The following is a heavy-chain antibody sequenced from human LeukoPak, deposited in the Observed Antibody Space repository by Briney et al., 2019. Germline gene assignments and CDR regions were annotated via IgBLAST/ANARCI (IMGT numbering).Heavy chain of an antibody. D-gene: IGHD3-22*01. V-gene: IGHV1-69*05. CDR3: ARDYYDSSGYDP. CDR2: IIPIFGTA. CDR1: GGTFSSYA. J-gene: IGHJ5*02. Sequence: ASVKVSCKASGGTFSSYAISWVRQAPGQGLEWMGGIIPIFGTANYAQKIQGRVTITTDESTSTAYMELSSLRSEDTAVYYCARDYYDSSGYDPWGQGTLVTVSS.